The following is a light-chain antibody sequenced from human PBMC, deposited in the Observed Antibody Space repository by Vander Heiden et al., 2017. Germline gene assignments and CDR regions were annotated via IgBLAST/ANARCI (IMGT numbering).Light chain of an antibody. V-gene: IGLV2-8*01. J-gene: IGLJ2*01. CDR2: EVT. CDR1: SSDVGGYNY. Sequence: QSALPQPPSASGYPGQSVTISCTGTSSDVGGYNYVSWYQQYPGKAPKLMIYEVTKRPSGVPDRFSGSKSGNTGSLTVSGLQAEDEADYYCSSYAGSNNFVVFGGGTKLTVL. CDR3: SSYAGSNNFVV.